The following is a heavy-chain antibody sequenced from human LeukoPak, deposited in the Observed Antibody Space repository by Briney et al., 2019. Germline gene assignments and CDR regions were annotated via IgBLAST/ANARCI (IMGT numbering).Heavy chain of an antibody. D-gene: IGHD5-18*01. CDR2: IYHSGNT. CDR3: ARHRIYNIYGPFDY. J-gene: IGHJ4*02. Sequence: SETLSLTCTVSGYSISSGYYWGWIRQPPGKGLEWIGSIYHSGNTYYNPSLKSRVTISVGTSKNQFSLKLSSVTAADTAVYYCARHRIYNIYGPFDYWSQGTLVTVSS. V-gene: IGHV4-38-2*02. CDR1: GYSISSGYY.